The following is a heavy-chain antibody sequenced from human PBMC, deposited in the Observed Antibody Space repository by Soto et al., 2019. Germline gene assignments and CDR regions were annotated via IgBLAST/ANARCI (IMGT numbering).Heavy chain of an antibody. CDR3: ARRVGTWPFHFDY. J-gene: IGHJ4*02. CDR1: GYRFTNYW. V-gene: IGHV5-51*01. CDR2: IYPGDSET. Sequence: GESLKISCEGSGYRFTNYWIGWVRQMPGKGLEWMGIIYPGDSETRYSPSFEGRVTISVDTSTNTAYVQWSSLQASDTAIYYCARRVGTWPFHFDYWGQGTLVTVS.